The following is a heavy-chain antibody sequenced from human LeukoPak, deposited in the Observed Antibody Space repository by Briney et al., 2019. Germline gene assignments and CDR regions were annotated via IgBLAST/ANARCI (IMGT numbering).Heavy chain of an antibody. CDR1: GGSISSSSYY. J-gene: IGHJ3*02. CDR2: IYYSGST. Sequence: SETLSLTCTVSGGSISSSSYYWGWIRQPPGKGLEWIGSIYYSGSTYYNPSLKSRVTISVDTSKNQFSLKLSSVTAADTAVYYCARRCSGGSCYDALDIWGQGTMVTVSS. CDR3: ARRCSGGSCYDALDI. V-gene: IGHV4-39*01. D-gene: IGHD2-15*01.